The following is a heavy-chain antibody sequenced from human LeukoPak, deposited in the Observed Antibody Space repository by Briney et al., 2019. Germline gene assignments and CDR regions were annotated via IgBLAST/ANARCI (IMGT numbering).Heavy chain of an antibody. CDR2: IKSKTGGGKT. D-gene: IGHD3-22*01. CDR3: TTVRADYDGSGYEDYFQH. J-gene: IGHJ1*01. CDR1: GFTFSNAC. V-gene: IGHV3-15*01. Sequence: GSLRLSCAASGFTFSNACMSWVRQAPGKGLEWVGRIKSKTGGGKTDYAAPVKGRFTISRDDSKNTLYQHMNSLKTEDTAVYYCTTVRADYDGSGYEDYFQHLRQGTKVSDCS.